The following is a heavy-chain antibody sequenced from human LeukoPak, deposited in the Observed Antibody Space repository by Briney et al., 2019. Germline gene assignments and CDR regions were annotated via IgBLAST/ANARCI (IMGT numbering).Heavy chain of an antibody. J-gene: IGHJ3*02. Sequence: PSQTLSLTCTVSGGSISSGSYYWSWIRQPAGKGLEWIGRIYTSGSTNYNPSLKSRVTISVDTSKNHFSLRLFSVTAADTAVYYCARRAGDIVTTVNAFDIWGQGTMVTVSS. D-gene: IGHD5-12*01. CDR3: ARRAGDIVTTVNAFDI. V-gene: IGHV4-61*02. CDR2: IYTSGST. CDR1: GGSISSGSYY.